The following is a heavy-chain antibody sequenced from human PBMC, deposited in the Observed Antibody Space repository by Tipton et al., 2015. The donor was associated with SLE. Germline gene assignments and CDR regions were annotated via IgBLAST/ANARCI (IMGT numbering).Heavy chain of an antibody. CDR2: ISYDGNNK. V-gene: IGHV3-30*04. J-gene: IGHJ3*02. Sequence: WVRQAPGKGLEWVAVISYDGNNKYYADSVKGRFTISRDYSKNTLYLQMNSLRAEDTAVYYCAREGPLVDAFDIWGQGTMVTVSS. CDR3: AREGPLVDAFDI. D-gene: IGHD6-6*01.